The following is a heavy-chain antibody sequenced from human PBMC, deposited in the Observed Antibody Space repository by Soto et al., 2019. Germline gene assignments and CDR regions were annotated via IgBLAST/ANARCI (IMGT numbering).Heavy chain of an antibody. CDR1: GYSFTSYW. V-gene: IGHV5-51*01. D-gene: IGHD2-15*01. J-gene: IGHJ5*02. CDR3: ARLRGTVVVAANRWVDS. CDR2: IYPGDSDT. Sequence: GESLKISCKGSGYSFTSYWIGWVRQMPGKGLEWMGIIYPGDSDTRYSPSFQGQVTISADKSISTAYLQWRSLTASDTAMYYCARLRGTVVVAANRWVDSRGQATVVTVSS.